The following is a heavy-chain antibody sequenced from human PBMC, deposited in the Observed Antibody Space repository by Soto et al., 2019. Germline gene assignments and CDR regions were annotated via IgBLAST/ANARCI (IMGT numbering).Heavy chain of an antibody. CDR2: IDYRGTT. CDR1: GGSISSSPYF. J-gene: IGHJ5*02. V-gene: IGHV4-39*01. CDR3: SRRAPEGFDP. Sequence: NPSETLSLTCTVSGGSISSSPYFWGWIRQPPGRGLEWIGSIDYRGTTYYNASLKSRVTLSLDTSKNQFSLKVNSLTAADTAVYFCSRRAPEGFDPWGQGTLVTVSS.